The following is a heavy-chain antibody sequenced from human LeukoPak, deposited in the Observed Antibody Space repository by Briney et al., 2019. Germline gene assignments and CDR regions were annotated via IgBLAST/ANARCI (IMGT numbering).Heavy chain of an antibody. J-gene: IGHJ4*02. Sequence: SETLSLTCAVYGGSFSGYYWSWIRQPPGKGLEWIGEINHSGSTNYNPSLKSRVTISVDTSKNQFSLKLSSVTAADTAVYYCARAHLTWGVVPAQWGYSSGWYTNSHVNYFDYWGQGTLVTVSS. CDR3: ARAHLTWGVVPAQWGYSSGWYTNSHVNYFDY. CDR2: INHSGST. V-gene: IGHV4-34*01. CDR1: GGSFSGYY. D-gene: IGHD6-19*01.